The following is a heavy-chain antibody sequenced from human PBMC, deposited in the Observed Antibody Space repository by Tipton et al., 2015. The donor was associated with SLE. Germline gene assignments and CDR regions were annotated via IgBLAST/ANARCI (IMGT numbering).Heavy chain of an antibody. CDR2: INHRGST. Sequence: TLSLTCTVSGVSISSSSSYYWAWIRQPPGKGVEWIGEINHRGSTNYNPSLKSRVTISVDTSKNQFSLKLRSVTAADTAVYYCARQRVVVVIAEGGMDVWGQGTTVTVSS. J-gene: IGHJ6*02. CDR3: ARQRVVVVIAEGGMDV. CDR1: GVSISSSSSYY. V-gene: IGHV4-39*01. D-gene: IGHD2-21*01.